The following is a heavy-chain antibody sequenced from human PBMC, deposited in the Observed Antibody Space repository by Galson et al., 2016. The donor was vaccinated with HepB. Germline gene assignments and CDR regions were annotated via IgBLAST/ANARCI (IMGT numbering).Heavy chain of an antibody. Sequence: SLRLSCAASGFTLSSYGMHWVRQAPGKGLEWVAVIWYDGSNKYYADSVKGRFTISRDNSKNTLYMQMNSLRAEDTAVYYCAKGGELRGVYYYYGMDVWGQGTTVTVSS. V-gene: IGHV3-33*03. CDR1: GFTLSSYG. J-gene: IGHJ6*02. D-gene: IGHD1-26*01. CDR2: IWYDGSNK. CDR3: AKGGELRGVYYYYGMDV.